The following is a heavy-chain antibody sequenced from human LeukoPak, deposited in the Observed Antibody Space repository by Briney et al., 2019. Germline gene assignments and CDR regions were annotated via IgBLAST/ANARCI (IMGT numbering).Heavy chain of an antibody. Sequence: GGSLRLSCAASGFTFSSYAMSWVRQAPGKGLEWVSAISGSGGSTYYADSVKGRFTISRDNSKNTLYLQMNSLRAEDTAVYYCAKDRPRQWLVHRPSYYFDYWGQGTLVTVSS. CDR3: AKDRPRQWLVHRPSYYFDY. V-gene: IGHV3-23*01. D-gene: IGHD6-19*01. J-gene: IGHJ4*02. CDR1: GFTFSSYA. CDR2: ISGSGGST.